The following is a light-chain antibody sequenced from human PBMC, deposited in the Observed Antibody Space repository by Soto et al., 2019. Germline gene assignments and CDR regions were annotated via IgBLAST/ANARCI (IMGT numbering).Light chain of an antibody. CDR2: DAS. Sequence: EVVLTQSPATLSLSPGERATLSCRASESIGNYLAWYQQKLGQAPKLLIYDASHRAIGIPGRFSGDGSGTDFTLIISSLEAEDFAVYYCQWRSDWPPRLTFGGGTKVEIK. CDR1: ESIGNY. CDR3: QWRSDWPPRLT. V-gene: IGKV3-11*01. J-gene: IGKJ4*01.